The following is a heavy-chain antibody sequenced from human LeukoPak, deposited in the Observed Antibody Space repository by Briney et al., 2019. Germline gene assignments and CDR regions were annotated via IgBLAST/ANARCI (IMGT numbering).Heavy chain of an antibody. Sequence: GGSLRLSCRGSGYNFTSYWIGWVRQMPGKGVEWVGIIYPGDSDTIYSPSFQGQVTISADKSISTAYLQWSSLKASDTAMYYCAILPNPNWFDPWGQGTLVTVSS. D-gene: IGHD2-15*01. V-gene: IGHV5-51*01. CDR2: IYPGDSDT. CDR1: GYNFTSYW. J-gene: IGHJ5*02. CDR3: AILPNPNWFDP.